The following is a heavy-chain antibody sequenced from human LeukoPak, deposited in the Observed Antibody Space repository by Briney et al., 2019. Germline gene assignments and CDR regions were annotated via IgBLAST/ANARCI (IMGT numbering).Heavy chain of an antibody. J-gene: IGHJ4*02. CDR3: ARGPHDY. V-gene: IGHV3-23*01. CDR1: RFTFSTYT. Sequence: PGGSLRLSCAASRFTFSTYTMAWVRQVPGKGLEWVSAISAGGGDTYYADSVQGRFTISRDNSKNTLYLQMNSLRAEDTAVYYCARGPHDYWGQGTLVTVSS. CDR2: ISAGGGDT.